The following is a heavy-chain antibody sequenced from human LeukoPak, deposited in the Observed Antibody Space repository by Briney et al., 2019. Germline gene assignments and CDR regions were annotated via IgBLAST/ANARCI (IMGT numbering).Heavy chain of an antibody. CDR3: ARESLTAAVPPRNYFDS. V-gene: IGHV3-30-3*01. J-gene: IGHJ4*02. D-gene: IGHD4-23*01. Sequence: GRSLRLSCAASGFTLSSYALHWVRQAPGKGLEWVAAISYDGTNKYYVDSVKGRFTISRDNSKKMLYLQMNSLRAEDTAVYYCARESLTAAVPPRNYFDSWGQGTLVTVSS. CDR2: ISYDGTNK. CDR1: GFTLSSYA.